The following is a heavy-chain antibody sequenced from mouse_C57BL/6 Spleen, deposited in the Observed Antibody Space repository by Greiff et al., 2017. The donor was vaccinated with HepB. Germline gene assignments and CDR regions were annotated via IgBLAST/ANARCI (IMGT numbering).Heavy chain of an antibody. J-gene: IGHJ4*01. CDR3: ARIGTVLAYAMDY. CDR2: IYPGDGDT. Sequence: QVQLQQSGAGLGKPGASVKISCKASGYAFSSYCMNGVNQRPGKGLEWIGQIYPGDGDTNYNGKFKGKATLTADKSTSTAYMQLSRLTSEDSAVYFCARIGTVLAYAMDYWCQGTSVTVSS. V-gene: IGHV1-80*01. D-gene: IGHD1-1*01. CDR1: GYAFSSYC.